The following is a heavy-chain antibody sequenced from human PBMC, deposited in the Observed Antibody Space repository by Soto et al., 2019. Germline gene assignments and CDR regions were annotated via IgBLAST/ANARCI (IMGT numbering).Heavy chain of an antibody. J-gene: IGHJ4*02. CDR3: AIDLWWYTH. V-gene: IGHV3-23*01. CDR2: ISGGGSGA. Sequence: EVQLLESGGGLVQPGGSLRLSCTASGFTFSDHAMTWVRQAPGKGLEWLSGISGGGSGAYYADSVKGRFTVSRANSNNTLFLQMDRVGVEDTAVYYCAIDLWWYTHWGQGALATVSS. D-gene: IGHD2-15*01. CDR1: GFTFSDHA.